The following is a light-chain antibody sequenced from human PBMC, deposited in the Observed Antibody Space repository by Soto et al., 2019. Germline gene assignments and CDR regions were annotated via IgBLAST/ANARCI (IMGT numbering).Light chain of an antibody. J-gene: IGLJ1*01. CDR2: EVS. CDR1: STDVGGSNY. V-gene: IGLV2-14*01. CDR3: SSYTTRSTLDV. Sequence: QSALPQPASVSVSPGQSSTISCTRTSTDVGGSNYVSWYQHHPGKAPKLMIYEVSDRTPGVSNRYSGPESGNTDPLTNSGLLAEDEAGYYCSSYTTRSTLDVLGPGTKLPVL.